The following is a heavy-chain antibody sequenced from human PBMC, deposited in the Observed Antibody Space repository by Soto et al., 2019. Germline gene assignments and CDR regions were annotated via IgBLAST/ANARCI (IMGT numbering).Heavy chain of an antibody. V-gene: IGHV4-39*01. CDR3: ARHGPLSNNWNQLDY. Sequence: QLQLQESGPGLVKPSETLSLTCTVSGGSISSSPYYWGWIRQPPGKGLEWIGNIYYNGNTFYNPSLKSRGTISIDTSKNQFSLKLSSVTAADTAVYYCARHGPLSNNWNQLDYWGQGTLVTVSS. J-gene: IGHJ4*02. CDR1: GGSISSSPYY. CDR2: IYYNGNT. D-gene: IGHD1-1*01.